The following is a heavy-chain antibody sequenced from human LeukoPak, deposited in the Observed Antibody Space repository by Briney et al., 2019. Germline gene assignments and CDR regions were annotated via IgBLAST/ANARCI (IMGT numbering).Heavy chain of an antibody. D-gene: IGHD3-16*01. CDR2: FHNSGTS. J-gene: IGHJ4*02. Sequence: KPSETLSLTCTVSDDSISDYYRGWIRQPPGKGLEWIGYFHNSGTSTYNPSLKSRVTISADTSKNQFSLKLNSLTTADTAVYYCRRGAGWLIDYWGQGILVTVSS. CDR3: RRGAGWLIDY. V-gene: IGHV4-59*01. CDR1: DDSISDYY.